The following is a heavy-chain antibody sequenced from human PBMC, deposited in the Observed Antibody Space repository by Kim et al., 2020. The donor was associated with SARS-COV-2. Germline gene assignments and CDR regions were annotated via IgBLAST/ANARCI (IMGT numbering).Heavy chain of an antibody. D-gene: IGHD2-15*01. Sequence: GGSLRLSCAASGFTVSTKYMSWVRQAPGKGLAWVSGIYSGGSTYYADSLKGRFTISRDNSKNTLYLQMNFLRADDTAVYHCVRAGGGGKSGYYFYYVDVWGRGTTVTVSS. V-gene: IGHV3-53*01. CDR2: IYSGGST. J-gene: IGHJ6*02. CDR3: VRAGGGGKSGYYFYYVDV. CDR1: GFTVSTKY.